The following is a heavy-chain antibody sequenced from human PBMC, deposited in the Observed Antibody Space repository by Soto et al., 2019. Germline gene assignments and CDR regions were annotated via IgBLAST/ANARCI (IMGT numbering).Heavy chain of an antibody. V-gene: IGHV5-51*01. J-gene: IGHJ5*02. CDR2: IYPGDSDT. D-gene: IGHD3-22*01. CDR3: ARPDATGQYYYASRRYWFEP. Sequence: VESLNISCKGSGYSFTSYWIGWVRQMPGKGLEWMGIIYPGDSDTRYSPSFQGQVTISADKSISTDYLQWSSLKASDTAMYYCARPDATGQYYYASRRYWFEPWGEGTRVIVSS. CDR1: GYSFTSYW.